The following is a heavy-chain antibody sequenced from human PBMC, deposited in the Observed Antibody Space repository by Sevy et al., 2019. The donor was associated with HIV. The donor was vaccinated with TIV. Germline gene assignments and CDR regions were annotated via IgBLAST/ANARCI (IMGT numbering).Heavy chain of an antibody. D-gene: IGHD3-22*01. V-gene: IGHV3-20*04. CDR1: GFTFDDSG. CDR2: INWNGGST. Sequence: GGSLRLSCAASGFTFDDSGMRWFRQAPGKGLAWVSGINWNGGSTGYADSVKGLFTISGENDKNSLYLQINSLRAEDTALYYCARVGVVVNLLYYYYGMDVWGQGTTVTVSS. CDR3: ARVGVVVNLLYYYYGMDV. J-gene: IGHJ6*02.